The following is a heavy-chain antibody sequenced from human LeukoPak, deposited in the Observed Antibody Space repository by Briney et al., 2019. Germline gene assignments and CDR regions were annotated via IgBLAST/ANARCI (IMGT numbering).Heavy chain of an antibody. J-gene: IGHJ3*01. CDR3: AKTVRRAFDV. Sequence: GGSLRLSCAASGFIFSHYDMSWVRQAPGKGLEWVSGIITSGAITYYADSVKGRFTISRDNSKNTLYLQMNSLRAEDTALYYCAKTVRRAFDVWGQGTMVTVSS. V-gene: IGHV3-23*01. D-gene: IGHD6-6*01. CDR2: IITSGAIT. CDR1: GFIFSHYD.